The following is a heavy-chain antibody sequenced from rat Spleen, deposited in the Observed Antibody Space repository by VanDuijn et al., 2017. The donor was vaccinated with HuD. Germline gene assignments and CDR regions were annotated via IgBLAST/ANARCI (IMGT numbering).Heavy chain of an antibody. Sequence: QVQLKESGPGLVQPSQTLSLTCTVSGLSLTSNSVSWIRQPPGKGLEWMGVIWGDGSTNYNSALKSRLSISRDTSKSQVFLKRNSLRSEETATYYCTRGGEPRSWGQGVMVTVSS. CDR2: IWGDGST. V-gene: IGHV2-47*01. J-gene: IGHJ2*01. CDR3: TRGGEPRS. CDR1: GLSLTSNS.